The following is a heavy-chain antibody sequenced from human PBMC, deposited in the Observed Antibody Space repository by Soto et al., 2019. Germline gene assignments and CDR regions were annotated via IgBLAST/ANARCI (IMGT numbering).Heavy chain of an antibody. J-gene: IGHJ4*02. D-gene: IGHD6-6*01. CDR2: IYWNDDK. V-gene: IGHV2-5*01. CDR1: GFSLSTSAVG. Sequence: QITLKESGPTLVQPTQTLTLTCTFSGFSLSTSAVGVNWIRQPPGKALEWLALIYWNDDKRYSPSLKSRLINTTDPPKNPVVITMTNTDPVDTATYYCAHSPAAQYFAYWGQGTLVTVSS. CDR3: AHSPAAQYFAY.